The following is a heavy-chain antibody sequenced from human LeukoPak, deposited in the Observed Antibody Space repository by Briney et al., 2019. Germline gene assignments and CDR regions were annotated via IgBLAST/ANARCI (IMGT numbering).Heavy chain of an antibody. V-gene: IGHV3-66*02. J-gene: IGHJ4*02. D-gene: IGHD3-22*01. Sequence: GGSLRLSCAASGFTVSSNYMNWVRQAPGKGLEWVSVIYSGGSTYYADSVKGRFTISRDNSKNTLYLQMNSLRAEDTAVYYCARAPYDSGANYFDYWGQGTLVTVSS. CDR3: ARAPYDSGANYFDY. CDR1: GFTVSSNY. CDR2: IYSGGST.